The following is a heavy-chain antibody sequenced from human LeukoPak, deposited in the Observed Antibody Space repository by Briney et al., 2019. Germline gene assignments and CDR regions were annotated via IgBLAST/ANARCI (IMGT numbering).Heavy chain of an antibody. CDR2: VRYDESTK. V-gene: IGHV3-30*02. J-gene: IGHJ4*02. CDR3: AKDVPAAYFDY. D-gene: IGHD2-2*01. Sequence: GGSLRLSCAASGFTFSSYGMHWVRQAPGKGLEWVAFVRYDESTKFYADSVKGRFTISRDNSKTTLYLQMNSLRPEDTAVYYCAKDVPAAYFDYWGQGTLVTVSS. CDR1: GFTFSSYG.